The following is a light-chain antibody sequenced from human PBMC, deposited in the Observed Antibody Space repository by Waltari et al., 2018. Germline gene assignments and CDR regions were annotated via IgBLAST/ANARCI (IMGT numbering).Light chain of an antibody. CDR1: QRVSSN. CDR3: QQYNNWPPWT. J-gene: IGKJ1*01. V-gene: IGKV3-15*01. Sequence: EIVMTQSPATLSVSPGERATLSCRASQRVSSNLAWYQQKPGQAPRLLIYGASTRATAIPARVSGSGSGTEFTLTISSLQSEDFAVYYCQQYNNWPPWTFGQGTKVEIK. CDR2: GAS.